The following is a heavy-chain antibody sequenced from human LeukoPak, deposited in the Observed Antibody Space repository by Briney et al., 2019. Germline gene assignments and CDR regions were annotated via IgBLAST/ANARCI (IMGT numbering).Heavy chain of an antibody. J-gene: IGHJ4*02. CDR2: IYYTGST. CDR1: GGSISSSTHY. V-gene: IGHV4-39*01. D-gene: IGHD6-13*01. CDR3: ASIPGTASSWYHHDY. Sequence: SETLSLTCTVSGGSISSSTHYWGWIRQPPGKGLEWIGSIYYTGSTYYNPSLKSRVAISVDTSKNQFSLKLSSVSAADTAVYYCASIPGTASSWYHHDYWGQGTLVTVSS.